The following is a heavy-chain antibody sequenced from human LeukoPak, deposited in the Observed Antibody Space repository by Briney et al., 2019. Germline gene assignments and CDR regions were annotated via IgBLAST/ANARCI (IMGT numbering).Heavy chain of an antibody. CDR3: AKDFRDGYDYVWGSYRKSPFDY. CDR1: GFTFSSYG. J-gene: IGHJ4*02. Sequence: GGSLRLSCAASGFTFSSYGMSWVRQAPGKGLEWVSAISGSGGSTYYADSVKGRFTISRDNSKNTLYLQMNSLRAEDTAVYYCAKDFRDGYDYVWGSYRKSPFDYWGQGTLVTVSS. D-gene: IGHD3-16*02. V-gene: IGHV3-23*01. CDR2: ISGSGGST.